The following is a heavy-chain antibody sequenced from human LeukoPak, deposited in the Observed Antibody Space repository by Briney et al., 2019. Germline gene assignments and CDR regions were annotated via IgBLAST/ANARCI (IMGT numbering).Heavy chain of an antibody. CDR3: ARAPTIFGVVIKNWFDP. D-gene: IGHD3-3*01. V-gene: IGHV4-34*01. CDR1: GGSFSGYY. Sequence: SETLSLTCAVYGGSFSGYYWSWIRQPPGKGLEWIGEINHSGSTNYNPSLKSRVTISVDTSKNQFSLKLSSVTAADTAVYYCARAPTIFGVVIKNWFDPWGQGTLVTVSS. J-gene: IGHJ5*02. CDR2: INHSGST.